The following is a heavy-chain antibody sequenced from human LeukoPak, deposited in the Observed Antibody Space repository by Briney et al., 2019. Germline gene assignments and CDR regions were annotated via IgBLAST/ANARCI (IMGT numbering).Heavy chain of an antibody. CDR3: ARYAPSYCSSTICYFSWFDP. Sequence: ASVKVSCKASGYTFTGYYMHWVRQAPGQGLEWMGWINPNSGGTNYAQKFQGRVTMTRDTSISTAYMELSRLRSDDTAVYYCARYAPSYCSSTICYFSWFDPWGQGTLVSVSS. D-gene: IGHD2-2*01. CDR2: INPNSGGT. CDR1: GYTFTGYY. J-gene: IGHJ5*02. V-gene: IGHV1-2*02.